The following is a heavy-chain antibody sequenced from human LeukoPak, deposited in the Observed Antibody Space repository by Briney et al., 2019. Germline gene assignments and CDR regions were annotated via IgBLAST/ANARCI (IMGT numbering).Heavy chain of an antibody. Sequence: GGSLRLSCAASGFTFSSYWMSWVRQAPGKGLEWVANIKQDGSEKYYVDSVKGRFTISRDNAKNSLYLQMNSLRAEDTAVYYCARDSVHGYYDTSGYSALFDFWGQGTLVTVSS. CDR1: GFTFSSYW. CDR2: IKQDGSEK. J-gene: IGHJ4*02. CDR3: ARDSVHGYYDTSGYSALFDF. D-gene: IGHD3-22*01. V-gene: IGHV3-7*01.